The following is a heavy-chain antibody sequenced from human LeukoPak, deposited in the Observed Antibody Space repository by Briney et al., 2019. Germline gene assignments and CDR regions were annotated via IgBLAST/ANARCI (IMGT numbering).Heavy chain of an antibody. D-gene: IGHD6-19*01. Sequence: GGSLRLSCAASGFTFSSYAMHWVRQAPGKGLEWVAVISYDGSNKYYADSVKGRFTTSRDNSKNTLYLRMNSLRAEDTAVYYCASPGGYSSGWVYYFDYWGQGTLVTVSS. J-gene: IGHJ4*02. CDR1: GFTFSSYA. V-gene: IGHV3-30*01. CDR3: ASPGGYSSGWVYYFDY. CDR2: ISYDGSNK.